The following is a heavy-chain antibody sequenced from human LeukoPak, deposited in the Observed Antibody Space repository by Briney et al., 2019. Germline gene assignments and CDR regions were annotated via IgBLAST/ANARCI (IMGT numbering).Heavy chain of an antibody. J-gene: IGHJ6*02. CDR1: GGSISSYY. CDR3: ARARSGYRNGMDV. V-gene: IGHV4-59*01. Sequence: SETLSLTCTVSGGSISSYYWSWIRQPPGKGLEGIGYIYYSGSTNYNPSLKSRVTISVDTSKSQFSLKLSSVTAADTAVYYCARARSGYRNGMDVWGQGTTVTVSS. CDR2: IYYSGST. D-gene: IGHD3-22*01.